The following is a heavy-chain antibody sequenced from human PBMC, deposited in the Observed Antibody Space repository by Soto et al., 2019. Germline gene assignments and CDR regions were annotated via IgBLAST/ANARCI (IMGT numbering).Heavy chain of an antibody. CDR2: ISWNSGRI. D-gene: IGHD3-10*01. J-gene: IGHJ4*02. CDR3: AKDTGAGYGSGNINS. V-gene: IGHV3-9*01. CDR1: GFTFDDYT. Sequence: GGSLRLSCAGSGFTFDDYTLYWVRQAPGKGLEWVSGISWNSGRIGYADSVKGRFITSRDNAKNSLYLQMNSLRPEDTALYYCAKDTGAGYGSGNINSWGQGTLVTVSS.